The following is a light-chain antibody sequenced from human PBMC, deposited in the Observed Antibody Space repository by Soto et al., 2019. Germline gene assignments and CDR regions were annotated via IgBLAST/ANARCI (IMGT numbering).Light chain of an antibody. V-gene: IGKV1-13*02. CDR3: QQFNSYPIT. J-gene: IGKJ5*01. CDR1: QDIRGA. Sequence: AIQVTQSPSSLSASVGDRVTITCRASQDIRGALAWYQQKPGKAPKLLIYDVSTLENEVPSRFSGSSSGTQFTLTITSLQPEDFGTYYCQQFNSYPITFGHGTRLDIK. CDR2: DVS.